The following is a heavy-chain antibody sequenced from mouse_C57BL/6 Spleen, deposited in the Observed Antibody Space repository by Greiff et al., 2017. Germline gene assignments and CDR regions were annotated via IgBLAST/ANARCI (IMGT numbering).Heavy chain of an antibody. CDR3: ARAGGSGYGYAMDD. J-gene: IGHJ4*01. CDR1: GYTFTDYN. Sequence: VQLQQSGPELVKPGASVKIPCKASGYTFTDYNMDWVKQSHGKSLEWIGDINPNNGGTIYNQKFKGKATLTVDKSSSTAYMELRSLTSEDTAVYYCARAGGSGYGYAMDDWGQGTSVTVSS. V-gene: IGHV1-18*01. D-gene: IGHD1-1*01. CDR2: INPNNGGT.